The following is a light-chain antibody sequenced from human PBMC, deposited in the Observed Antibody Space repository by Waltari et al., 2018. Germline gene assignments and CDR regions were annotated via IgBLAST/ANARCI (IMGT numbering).Light chain of an antibody. Sequence: QSALTQPPSVSGAPGQSVTISCTATRSDFGKYNRVSWYQQSPGTAPKLMIYDVTNRPSGVPHRFSGSKSGNTASLTISGLQAEDEADYYCSSPTTSITWVFGGGTKLTVL. CDR1: RSDFGKYNR. CDR2: DVT. J-gene: IGLJ3*02. CDR3: SSPTTSITWV. V-gene: IGLV2-18*02.